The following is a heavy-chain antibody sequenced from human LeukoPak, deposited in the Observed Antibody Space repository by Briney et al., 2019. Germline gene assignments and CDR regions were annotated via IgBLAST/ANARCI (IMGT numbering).Heavy chain of an antibody. CDR2: INPNSGGT. CDR1: GYTFTGYY. CDR3: ARGVAAAGTHFDY. Sequence: ASVKVSCKASGYTFTGYYMHWVRQAPGQGLEWMGWINPNSGGTNYAQKFQGRVTMTRDTSISTAYMELSRLRSDDTAVYYCARGVAAAGTHFDYWGQGTLVTVSS. D-gene: IGHD6-13*01. J-gene: IGHJ4*02. V-gene: IGHV1-2*02.